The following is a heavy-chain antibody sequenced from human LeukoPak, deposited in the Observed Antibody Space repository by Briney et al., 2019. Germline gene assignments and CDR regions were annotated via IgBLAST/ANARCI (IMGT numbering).Heavy chain of an antibody. CDR2: ISYDGSNK. V-gene: IGHV3-30*04. J-gene: IGHJ3*02. CDR1: GFTSSSYA. CDR3: ARDGIAAAGAFDI. Sequence: GGSLRLSCAASGFTSSSYAMHWVRQAPGKGLEWVAVISYDGSNKYYADSVKGRFTISRDNSKNTLYLQMNSLRAEDTAVYYCARDGIAAAGAFDIWGQGTMVTVSS. D-gene: IGHD6-13*01.